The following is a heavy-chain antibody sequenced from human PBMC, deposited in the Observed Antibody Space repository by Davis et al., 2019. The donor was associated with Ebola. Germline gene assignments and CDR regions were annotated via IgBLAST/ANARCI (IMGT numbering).Heavy chain of an antibody. CDR3: ARGRSSSRWAFDI. CDR2: INPHGGGT. D-gene: IGHD6-13*01. CDR1: GYIFTTYY. J-gene: IGHJ3*02. Sequence: ASVKVSCKPSGYIFTTYYIHWVRQAPGRGLEWMGWINPHGGGTMYAQRFQDRVNMTRDMSISTAYMDLSRLKSDDTAVYYCARGRSSSRWAFDIWGQRTMVTVSS. V-gene: IGHV1-2*02.